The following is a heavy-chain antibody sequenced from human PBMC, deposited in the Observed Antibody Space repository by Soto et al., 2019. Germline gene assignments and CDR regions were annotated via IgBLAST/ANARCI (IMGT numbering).Heavy chain of an antibody. CDR3: TRDLGIAARRPFDY. CDR2: IRSKAYGGTT. CDR1: GFTFGDYA. V-gene: IGHV3-49*03. D-gene: IGHD6-6*01. Sequence: GGSLRLSCTASGFTFGDYAMSWFRQAPGKGLEWVGFIRSKAYGGTTEYAASAKGRFTISRDDSKSIAYLQMNSLKTEDTAVYYCTRDLGIAARRPFDYWGQGTLVTVSS. J-gene: IGHJ4*02.